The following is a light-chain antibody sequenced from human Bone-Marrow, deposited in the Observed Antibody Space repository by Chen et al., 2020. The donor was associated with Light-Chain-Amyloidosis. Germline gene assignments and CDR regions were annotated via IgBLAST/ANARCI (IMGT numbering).Light chain of an antibody. CDR3: SSYTSSSTLV. CDR2: DVS. J-gene: IGLJ3*02. Sequence: QSALTHPASVSGSPGPSITISCTGTSSDVGGYNYVSWYQQHPGKAPKLMIYDVSNRPSGVSNRFSGSKSGNTASLTISGLQAEDEADYYCSSYTSSSTLVFGGGTKLTVL. CDR1: SSDVGGYNY. V-gene: IGLV2-14*01.